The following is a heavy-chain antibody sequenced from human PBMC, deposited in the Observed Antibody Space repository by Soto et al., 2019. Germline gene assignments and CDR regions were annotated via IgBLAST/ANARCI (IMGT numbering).Heavy chain of an antibody. V-gene: IGHV3-30*18. CDR3: AKDAEDSYGYGLMDV. CDR1: GFTFSSYG. D-gene: IGHD5-18*01. J-gene: IGHJ6*02. Sequence: QVQLVESGGGVVQPGRSLRLSCAASGFTFSSYGMHWVRQAPGKGLEWVAVISYDGSNKYYADSVKGRFTISRDNSKNTLYMQMNSLRADDTAVYYCAKDAEDSYGYGLMDVWGQGTTVTVSS. CDR2: ISYDGSNK.